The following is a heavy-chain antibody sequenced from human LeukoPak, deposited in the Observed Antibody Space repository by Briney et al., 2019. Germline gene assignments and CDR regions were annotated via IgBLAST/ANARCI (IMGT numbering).Heavy chain of an antibody. CDR3: TSQLS. V-gene: IGHV3-48*02. CDR1: GFTFGSYS. Sequence: GGSLRLSCAVSGFTFGSYSMNWVRQTPGKGLEWVSYISSSSSTIYYADSVKGRFTISRDNAKNSLYLQMNSLRDDDTAVYYCTSQLSWGQGTLVTVSS. D-gene: IGHD1-1*01. CDR2: ISSSSSTI. J-gene: IGHJ4*02.